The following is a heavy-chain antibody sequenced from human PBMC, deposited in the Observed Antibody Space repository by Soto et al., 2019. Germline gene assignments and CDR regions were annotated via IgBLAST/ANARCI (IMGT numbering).Heavy chain of an antibody. CDR3: AREGAVKDDYVWGSYRHNWFDP. CDR2: ISYDGSNK. J-gene: IGHJ5*02. Sequence: GGSLRLSCAASGFTFSSYAMHWVRQAPGKGLEWVAVISYDGSNKYYADSVKGRFTISRDNSKNTLYLQMNSLRAEDTAVYYCAREGAVKDDYVWGSYRHNWFDPWGQGTLVTVSS. V-gene: IGHV3-30-3*01. CDR1: GFTFSSYA. D-gene: IGHD3-16*02.